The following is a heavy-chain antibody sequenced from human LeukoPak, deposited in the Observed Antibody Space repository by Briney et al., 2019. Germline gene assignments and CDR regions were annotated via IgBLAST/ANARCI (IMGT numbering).Heavy chain of an antibody. CDR3: ARSYSFDAFDI. J-gene: IGHJ3*02. V-gene: IGHV4-61*01. CDR1: GGSVSSGSYY. Sequence: SETLSLTCTVSGGSVSSGSYYCSWIRQPPGKGLEWIGYIYYSGSTNYNPSLKSRVTISVDTSKNQFSLKLSSVTAADTAVYYCARSYSFDAFDIWGQGTMVTVSS. CDR2: IYYSGST. D-gene: IGHD5-18*01.